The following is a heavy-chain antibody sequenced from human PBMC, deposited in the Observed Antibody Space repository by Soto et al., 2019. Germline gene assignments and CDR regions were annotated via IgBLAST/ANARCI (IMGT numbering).Heavy chain of an antibody. J-gene: IGHJ6*02. CDR1: GYTFTRSG. CDR2: INGYNGNT. V-gene: IGHV1-18*01. Sequence: QVQLVQSGAEVKKPGASVKVSCKASGYTFTRSGISWVRQAPGQGLEWMGWINGYNGNTNYTQKIQGRITMTTDTPTRTAYMALRSLRADDTAVYYCARMGDVPYYYYGMDVWGQGTTVIVSS. D-gene: IGHD3-16*01. CDR3: ARMGDVPYYYYGMDV.